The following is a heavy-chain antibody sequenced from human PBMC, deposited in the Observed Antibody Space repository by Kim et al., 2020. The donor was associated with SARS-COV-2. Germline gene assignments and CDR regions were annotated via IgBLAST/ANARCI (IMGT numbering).Heavy chain of an antibody. Sequence: SETLSLTCGVYGGTFIGYYWSWIRQPPGKGLEWIGEINHSGSTNDNPSLKSRVTMSVDTSKKQFSLKLSSVTAADTAVYYCARKARMVRGDILSPLDYWGQGILVTVSA. V-gene: IGHV4-34*01. J-gene: IGHJ4*02. D-gene: IGHD3-10*01. CDR3: ARKARMVRGDILSPLDY. CDR2: INHSGST. CDR1: GGTFIGYY.